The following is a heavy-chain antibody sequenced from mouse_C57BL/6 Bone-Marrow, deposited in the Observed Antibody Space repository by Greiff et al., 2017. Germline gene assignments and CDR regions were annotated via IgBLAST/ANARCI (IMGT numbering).Heavy chain of an antibody. CDR1: GYSITSGYD. J-gene: IGHJ4*01. Sequence: EVQLQQSGPGMVKPSQSLSLTCTVTGYSITSGYDWHWIRHFPGNKLEWMGYISYSGSTNYNPSLKSRISITHDTSKNHFFLKLNSVTTEDTATYYCAREGFGGAMDYWGQGTSVTVSS. V-gene: IGHV3-1*01. CDR2: ISYSGST. CDR3: AREGFGGAMDY. D-gene: IGHD3-1*01.